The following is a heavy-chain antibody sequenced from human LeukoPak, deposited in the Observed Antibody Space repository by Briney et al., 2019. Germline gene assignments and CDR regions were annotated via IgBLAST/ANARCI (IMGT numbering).Heavy chain of an antibody. V-gene: IGHV3-23*01. CDR2: ISGSGGST. J-gene: IGHJ6*03. Sequence: GGSLRLSCAASGFIFSSYGMSWVRQAPGKGLEWVSAISGSGGSTYYADSVKGRFTISRDNSKNTLYLQMNSLRAEDTAVYYCAKGRAGMYYYMDVWGKGTTVTISS. CDR1: GFIFSSYG. CDR3: AKGRAGMYYYMDV.